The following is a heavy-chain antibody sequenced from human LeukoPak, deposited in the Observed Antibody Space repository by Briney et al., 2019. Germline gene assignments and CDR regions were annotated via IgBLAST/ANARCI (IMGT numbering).Heavy chain of an antibody. Sequence: GGSLRLSCAASGFTFSSYWMSWVRQAPGKGLEWVANIKQDGSEKYYVDSVKGRFTISRGNAKNSLYLQMNSLRAEDTAVYYCARDGGDSSGYYPMAYWGQGTLVTVSS. CDR2: IKQDGSEK. J-gene: IGHJ4*02. V-gene: IGHV3-7*03. CDR1: GFTFSSYW. CDR3: ARDGGDSSGYYPMAY. D-gene: IGHD3-22*01.